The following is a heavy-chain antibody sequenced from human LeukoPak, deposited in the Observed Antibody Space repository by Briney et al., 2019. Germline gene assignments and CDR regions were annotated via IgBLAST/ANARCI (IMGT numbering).Heavy chain of an antibody. CDR1: RYGLTSSL. D-gene: IGHD1-26*01. CDR3: ARAYKWELHHAFDX. V-gene: IGHV5-51*01. Sequence: ISPRCNRYGLTSSLNRGVRQILKKSLEWMEIIYPGDSDTRYSPSFQGQLTISAAKSISTAYLQWSSLKASDTAKYYCARAYKWELHHAFDXWGQGXXVTV. CDR2: IYPGDSDT. J-gene: IGHJ3*01.